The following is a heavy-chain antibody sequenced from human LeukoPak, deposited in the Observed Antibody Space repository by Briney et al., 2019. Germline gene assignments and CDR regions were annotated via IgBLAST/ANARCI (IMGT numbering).Heavy chain of an antibody. Sequence: ASVKVSCKASGYTFTGYYMHWVRQAPGQGLEWMGWINPNSGGTNYAQKFQGRVTMTRDTSISTAYMELSRLGSDDTAVYYCARPRITMMNPTDYWGQGTLVTVSS. CDR3: ARPRITMMNPTDY. CDR1: GYTFTGYY. V-gene: IGHV1-2*02. CDR2: INPNSGGT. J-gene: IGHJ4*02. D-gene: IGHD3-22*01.